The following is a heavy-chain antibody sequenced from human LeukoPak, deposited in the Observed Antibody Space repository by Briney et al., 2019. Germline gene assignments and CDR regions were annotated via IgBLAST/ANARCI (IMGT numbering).Heavy chain of an antibody. CDR2: FAPEDGET. D-gene: IGHD3-22*01. Sequence: ASVKVSCKASGYTFTSYGISWVRQAPGKGLEWMGGFAPEDGETIYAQKFQGRVTMTEDTSTDTAYMELSSLRSEDTAVYYCATDRGGKSSGYYYWGQGTLVTVSS. J-gene: IGHJ4*02. V-gene: IGHV1-24*01. CDR1: GYTFTSYG. CDR3: ATDRGGKSSGYYY.